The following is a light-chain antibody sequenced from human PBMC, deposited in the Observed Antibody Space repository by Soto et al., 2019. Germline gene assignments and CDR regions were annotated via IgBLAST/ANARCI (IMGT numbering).Light chain of an antibody. CDR3: SSYTTSNTRQIV. Sequence: SLLTQPASVTSSPGQSITISCTGTSSDVGGYNYVSWYQHHPGKAPKLIIYDVSNRPSGVSIPFSGSKSDNTASLTISGLQPEDEADYHCSSYTTSNTRQIVFGTGTKVTVL. CDR1: SSDVGGYNY. CDR2: DVS. V-gene: IGLV2-14*03. J-gene: IGLJ1*01.